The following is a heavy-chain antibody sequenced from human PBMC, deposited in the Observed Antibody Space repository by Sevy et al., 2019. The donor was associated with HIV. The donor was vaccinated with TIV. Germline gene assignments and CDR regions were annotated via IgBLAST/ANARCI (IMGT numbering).Heavy chain of an antibody. CDR1: GFTFSDHF. CDR2: TRLQGGSFTT. CDR3: ARVGYSAPIDF. Sequence: GGSLRLSCAASGFTFSDHFMDWVRQAPGKGLEWVGRTRLQGGSFTTQYAASVKGRFTISRDDLKNSLYLQMNSLTTEDTAVYYCARVGYSAPIDFWGQGTLVTVSS. V-gene: IGHV3-72*01. J-gene: IGHJ4*02. D-gene: IGHD6-13*01.